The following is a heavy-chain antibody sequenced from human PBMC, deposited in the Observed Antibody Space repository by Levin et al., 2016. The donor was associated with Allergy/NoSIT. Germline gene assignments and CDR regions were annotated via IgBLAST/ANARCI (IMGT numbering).Heavy chain of an antibody. CDR2: MSFDGSNK. J-gene: IGHJ3*02. Sequence: GGSLRLSCTASGFTFSTYAMHWVRQAPGKGLEWVALMSFDGSNKYYGDSVKGRFTISRDNSKNTLYLQMNSLRTEDTAVYYCAKDSGSGLCAFDIWGQGTMVTVSS. V-gene: IGHV3-30*04. CDR1: GFTFSTYA. CDR3: AKDSGSGLCAFDI. D-gene: IGHD3-10*01.